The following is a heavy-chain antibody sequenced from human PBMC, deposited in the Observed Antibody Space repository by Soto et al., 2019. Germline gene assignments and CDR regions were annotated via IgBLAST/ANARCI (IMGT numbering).Heavy chain of an antibody. CDR1: GFTFKESA. CDR3: AKGRGSGWAWYLDN. D-gene: IGHD6-19*01. J-gene: IGHJ4*02. CDR2: ISDTGAST. Sequence: EVRLLEAGGGLKQPGGSLRLSCEASGFTFKESAMNWVRQAPGKGLEWVASISDTGASTWYAESVRGRLSISRDNSKNTLYLQMNSLRCEDTAVYYCAKGRGSGWAWYLDNWGQGTLVTVSS. V-gene: IGHV3-23*01.